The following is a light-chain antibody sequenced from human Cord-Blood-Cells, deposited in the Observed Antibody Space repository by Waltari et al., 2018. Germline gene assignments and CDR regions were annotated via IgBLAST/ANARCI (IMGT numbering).Light chain of an antibody. CDR2: EGS. CDR1: SSDVGSYNL. CDR3: RSKGGRRTYV. J-gene: IGLJ1*01. V-gene: IGLV2-23*01. Sequence: QSALTQPASVSGSPGQSITISCTGTSSDVGSYNLVSWYQQHPGKDPKPMIYEGSKRALGGFKRLLGSKFGKPGSPTIPGAPVWEEADLYRRSKGGRRTYVFGNGTKV.